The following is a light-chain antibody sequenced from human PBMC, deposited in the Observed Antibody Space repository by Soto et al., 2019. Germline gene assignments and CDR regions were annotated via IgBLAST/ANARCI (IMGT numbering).Light chain of an antibody. V-gene: IGLV2-14*03. CDR2: EVT. CDR3: KSYAGSNTYV. J-gene: IGLJ1*01. Sequence: QSALTQTASVSGSPGQSITISCTGTSSDVGGYNFVSWYQQHPGKAPKLIIHEVTNRPSGVSGRFSGSKSGNTASLTVSGLQAADEADYFCKSYAGSNTYVFGSGTKLTVL. CDR1: SSDVGGYNF.